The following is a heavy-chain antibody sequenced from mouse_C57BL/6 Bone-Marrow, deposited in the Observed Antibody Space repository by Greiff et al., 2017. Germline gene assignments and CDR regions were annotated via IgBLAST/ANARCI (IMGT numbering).Heavy chain of an antibody. CDR2: FYPGSGSI. V-gene: IGHV1-62-2*01. D-gene: IGHD2-4*01. Sequence: VQLQQSGAELVKPGASVKLSCKASGYTFTEYTIHWVKQRSGQGLEWIGWFYPGSGSIKYNEKFKDKATLTADKSSSTVYMALSRLTSEDSEVYFCARHEDTYYDYDGGFAYWGQGTLVTVSA. J-gene: IGHJ3*01. CDR3: ARHEDTYYDYDGGFAY. CDR1: GYTFTEYT.